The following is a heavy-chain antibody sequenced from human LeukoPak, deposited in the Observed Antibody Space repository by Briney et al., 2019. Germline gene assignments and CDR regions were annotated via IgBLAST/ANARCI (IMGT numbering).Heavy chain of an antibody. CDR3: AKGLGWELDAFDI. Sequence: PGRSLRLSCAASGFTFSSYGIYWVRQAPGKGLEWVAVIWYDGSNKYYADSVKGRFTISRDNSKNTLYLQMNSLRAEDTAVYYCAKGLGWELDAFDIWGQGTMVTVSS. CDR1: GFTFSSYG. D-gene: IGHD1-26*01. J-gene: IGHJ3*02. CDR2: IWYDGSNK. V-gene: IGHV3-33*06.